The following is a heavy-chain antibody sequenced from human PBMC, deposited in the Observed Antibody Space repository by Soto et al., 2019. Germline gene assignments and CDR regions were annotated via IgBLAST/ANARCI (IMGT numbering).Heavy chain of an antibody. J-gene: IGHJ6*02. CDR1: GFTFSTYG. D-gene: IGHD2-8*01. V-gene: IGHV3-33*03. CDR3: ARVYYLAGMDV. Sequence: QVQLVESGGGVVQPGRSLRLSCAASGFTFSTYGMHWVRQAPGKGLEWVAVIWYDGSHKYYADSVKGRFTISRDNSKNTMCLQMNSLRAEYSAVDYWARVYYLAGMDVWGQGTTVTVSS. CDR2: IWYDGSHK.